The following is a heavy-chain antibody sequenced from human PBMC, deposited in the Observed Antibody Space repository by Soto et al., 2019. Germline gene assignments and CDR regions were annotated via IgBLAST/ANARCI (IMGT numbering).Heavy chain of an antibody. D-gene: IGHD3-10*02. Sequence: GGSLRLSCAASGFTFSSYSMNWVRQAPGKGLEWVSYISSSSSTIYYADSVKGRFTISRDNAKNSLYLQMNSLRAEDTAVYYCANRLAETIFGRLGEGLGMDVWGKGTTVTVSS. CDR1: GFTFSSYS. CDR2: ISSSSSTI. J-gene: IGHJ6*04. V-gene: IGHV3-48*01. CDR3: ANRLAETIFGRLGEGLGMDV.